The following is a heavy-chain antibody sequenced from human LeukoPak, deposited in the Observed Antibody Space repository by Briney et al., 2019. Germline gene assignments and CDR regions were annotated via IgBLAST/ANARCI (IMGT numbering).Heavy chain of an antibody. CDR1: GGSISSSSYY. D-gene: IGHD2-2*01. CDR3: ARDRDIVVVPAASNWFDP. J-gene: IGHJ5*02. CDR2: IYYSGST. Sequence: SETLSLTCTVSGGSISSSSYYWGWIRQPPGKGLEWIGSIYYSGSTYYNPSLKSRVTISVDTSKNQFSLKLSSVTAADTAVYYCARDRDIVVVPAASNWFDPWGQGTLVTVSS. V-gene: IGHV4-39*07.